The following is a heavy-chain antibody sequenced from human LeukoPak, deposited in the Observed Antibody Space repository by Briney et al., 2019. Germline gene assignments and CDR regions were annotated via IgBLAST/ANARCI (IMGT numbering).Heavy chain of an antibody. CDR2: TYYRSKWYN. CDR3: ARGWPHEYCRGGSCSYHLDY. D-gene: IGHD2-15*01. J-gene: IGHJ4*02. CDR1: GDSVSSNSAA. V-gene: IGHV6-1*01. Sequence: SQTLSLTCAISGDSVSSNSAAWNWIRQSPSRGLEWLGRTYYRSKWYNDYAVSVKSRMTINPDTSKNQLSLQLNSVTPEDTAVYYCARGWPHEYCRGGSCSYHLDYWGQGTLVTVSS.